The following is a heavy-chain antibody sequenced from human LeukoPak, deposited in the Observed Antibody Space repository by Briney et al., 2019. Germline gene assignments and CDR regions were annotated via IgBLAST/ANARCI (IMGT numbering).Heavy chain of an antibody. Sequence: GGSLRLSCAASGFTVSSNYMTWVRQAPGKGLEWVSVIYVGGTTYYADSVRGRFTISRDNSKNTLYLQMSSLRAEDTAVYYCARDPDYGDYEAFAFDIWGQGTMVTVSS. D-gene: IGHD4-17*01. V-gene: IGHV3-53*01. CDR2: IYVGGTT. CDR3: ARDPDYGDYEAFAFDI. CDR1: GFTVSSNY. J-gene: IGHJ3*02.